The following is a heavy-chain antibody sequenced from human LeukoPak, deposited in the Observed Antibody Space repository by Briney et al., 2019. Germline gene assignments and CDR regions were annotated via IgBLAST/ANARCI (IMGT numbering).Heavy chain of an antibody. V-gene: IGHV4-34*01. Sequence: PSETLSLTCAVYGGSFSGYYWSWIHQPPGKGLEWIGEINHSGSTNYNPSLKSRVTISVDTSKNQFSLKLSSVTAADTAVYYCARGRVCSSTSCYRYYFDYWGQGTLVTVSS. CDR2: INHSGST. J-gene: IGHJ4*02. CDR3: ARGRVCSSTSCYRYYFDY. D-gene: IGHD2-2*02. CDR1: GGSFSGYY.